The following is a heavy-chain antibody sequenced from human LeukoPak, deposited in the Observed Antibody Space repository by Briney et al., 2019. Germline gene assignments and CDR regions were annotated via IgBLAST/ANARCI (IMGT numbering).Heavy chain of an antibody. CDR3: ARDLIRGVIRTDAFDI. Sequence: ASVKVSCKASGGTFSSYAINWVRQAPGQGLEWMGRIIPILGIANYAQKFQGRVTITADKSTSTAHMELSSLRSEDTAVYYCARDLIRGVIRTDAFDIWGQGTMVTVSS. V-gene: IGHV1-69*04. CDR1: GGTFSSYA. CDR2: IIPILGIA. D-gene: IGHD3-10*01. J-gene: IGHJ3*02.